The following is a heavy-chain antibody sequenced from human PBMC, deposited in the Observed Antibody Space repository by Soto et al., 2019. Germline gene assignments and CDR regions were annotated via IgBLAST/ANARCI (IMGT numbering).Heavy chain of an antibody. CDR2: ITHSGST. D-gene: IGHD4-17*01. Sequence: QVQLQQWGAGLLKPSETLSLTCAVYGGSFSGYYWSCIRQPPGKGLEWIGEITHSGSTNYNPYLKSRVTIAVDTSKNQFSLKLSSVTDADTAVYYCARADGDYVLDAFDIWGQGTMVTVSS. CDR1: GGSFSGYY. J-gene: IGHJ3*02. V-gene: IGHV4-34*01. CDR3: ARADGDYVLDAFDI.